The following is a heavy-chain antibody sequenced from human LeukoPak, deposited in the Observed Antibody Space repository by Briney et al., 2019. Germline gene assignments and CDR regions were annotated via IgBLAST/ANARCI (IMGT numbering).Heavy chain of an antibody. Sequence: PGGSLRLSCAASGFTFSDHYMDWVRQAPGKGLEWVGRTRNKANSYTTEYAASVKGRFTISRDDSKNSLYLRMNSLKTEDTAVYYCARVTGYYDFWSGSYYYYGMDVWGQGTTVTVSS. CDR1: GFTFSDHY. CDR2: TRNKANSYTT. CDR3: ARVTGYYDFWSGSYYYYGMDV. D-gene: IGHD3-3*01. J-gene: IGHJ6*02. V-gene: IGHV3-72*01.